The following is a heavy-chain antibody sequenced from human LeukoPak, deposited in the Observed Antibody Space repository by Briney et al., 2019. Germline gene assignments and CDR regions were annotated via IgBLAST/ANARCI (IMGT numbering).Heavy chain of an antibody. CDR3: ARDWDIVVVPGWFGP. CDR1: GFIFRHYY. CDR2: IKQDGSEK. V-gene: IGHV3-7*01. D-gene: IGHD2-2*01. Sequence: GGSVRLSRAASGFIFRHYYMSWMRQAPAKALEWVANIKQDGSEKYYVDSVKGRFTIYRDNAKNSLLLQMNRQRAEDTAVYYCARDWDIVVVPGWFGPWGQGTLVTVS. J-gene: IGHJ5*02.